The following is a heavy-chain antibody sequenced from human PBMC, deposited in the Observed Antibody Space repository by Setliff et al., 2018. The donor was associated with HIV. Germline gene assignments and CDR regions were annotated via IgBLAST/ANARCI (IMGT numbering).Heavy chain of an antibody. Sequence: SETLSLTCFVSGVSISGHFWGWIRQPPGKGLEWIGYIYTSGTTEYNPSLDSRVTISVDTSRDQFSLNLRSVTAADTAVYFCARLIHTGLLYFDFWGRGTLVTVSS. CDR1: GVSISGHF. CDR3: ARLIHTGLLYFDF. CDR2: IYTSGTT. V-gene: IGHV4-4*09. D-gene: IGHD2-8*02. J-gene: IGHJ4*02.